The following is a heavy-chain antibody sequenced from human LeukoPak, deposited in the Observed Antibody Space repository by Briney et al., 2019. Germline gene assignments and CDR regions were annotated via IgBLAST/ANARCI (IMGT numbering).Heavy chain of an antibody. D-gene: IGHD4-11*01. V-gene: IGHV4-34*01. CDR3: ARNRRLTVTTWYDY. CDR1: GGTFSGCY. CDR2: INHSGST. Sequence: PSETLSLTCAVYGGTFSGCYWSWIRQPPGQGLEWIGEINHSGSTNYNPSLKSRVTISVDTSKNQFSLKLSSVTAADTAVYYCARNRRLTVTTWYDYWGQGTLVTVSS. J-gene: IGHJ4*02.